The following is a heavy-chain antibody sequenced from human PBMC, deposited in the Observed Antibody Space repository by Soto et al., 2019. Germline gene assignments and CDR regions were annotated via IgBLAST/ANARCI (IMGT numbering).Heavy chain of an antibody. Sequence: EVQLVESGGGLIQPGGSLRLSCAASGFTVSSNDMNWVRQAPGKGLEWVSVIYSGGNTYYADSVKGRFTISRDNSKNTLNLQMNSLRADDTAVYYCARESSGSGSIDCWGQGTLVTVSS. CDR2: IYSGGNT. CDR1: GFTVSSND. D-gene: IGHD3-10*01. J-gene: IGHJ4*02. V-gene: IGHV3-53*01. CDR3: ARESSGSGSIDC.